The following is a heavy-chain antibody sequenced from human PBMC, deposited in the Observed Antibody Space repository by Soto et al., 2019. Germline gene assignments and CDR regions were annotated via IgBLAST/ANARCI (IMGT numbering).Heavy chain of an antibody. D-gene: IGHD3-22*01. CDR2: ISAYNGNT. CDR3: AREGFSYYDSSGYRPMDV. J-gene: IGHJ6*02. CDR1: GYTFTSYG. V-gene: IGHV1-18*01. Sequence: QVQLVQSGAEVKKPGASVKVSCEASGYTFTSYGISWVRQAPGQGLEWMGWISAYNGNTNYAQKLQGRVTMTTDTSTSTAYMELRSLRSDDTAVYYCAREGFSYYDSSGYRPMDVWGQGTTVTVSS.